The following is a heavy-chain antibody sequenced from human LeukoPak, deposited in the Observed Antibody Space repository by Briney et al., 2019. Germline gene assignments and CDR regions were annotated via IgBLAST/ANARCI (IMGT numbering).Heavy chain of an antibody. V-gene: IGHV2-5*01. D-gene: IGHD3-9*01. J-gene: IGHJ4*02. Sequence: ESGPTLVKPTQTLTLTCTFPGFSLSTSGVGVGWIRQPPGKALEWLALIYWNGDKPYSPSPKSRPPITKNTSKNQVVLTQTNTERVVTATYSCAHRHTYDRESYFDYWGQGTLVTVSS. CDR2: IYWNGDK. CDR3: AHRHTYDRESYFDY. CDR1: GFSLSTSGVG.